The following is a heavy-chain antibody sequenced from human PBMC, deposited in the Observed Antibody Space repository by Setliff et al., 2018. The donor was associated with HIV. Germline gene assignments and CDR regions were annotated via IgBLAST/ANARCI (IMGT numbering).Heavy chain of an antibody. CDR3: AREKAYGGNSGAFDI. J-gene: IGHJ3*02. D-gene: IGHD2-21*01. Sequence: SETLSLTCTVSVASISGYYWSWIREPPGKGLEWIGYLSYSGSTNYNPSLKSRVTISVDTSKNQFSLKLSSVTAADTAVYYCAREKAYGGNSGAFDIWGQGTMVTVSS. V-gene: IGHV4-59*12. CDR1: VASISGYY. CDR2: LSYSGST.